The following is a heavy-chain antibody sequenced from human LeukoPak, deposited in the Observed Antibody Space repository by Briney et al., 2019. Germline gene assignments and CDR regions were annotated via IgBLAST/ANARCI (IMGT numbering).Heavy chain of an antibody. CDR2: IYPGDSDT. CDR1: GYSFTSYW. J-gene: IGHJ4*02. CDR3: ARHEVTAAAGTEFDS. V-gene: IGHV5-51*01. D-gene: IGHD6-13*01. Sequence: GGSLEISCKGSGYSFTSYWIGGGRQLPGKGREGMGIIYPGDSDTRYSPSFQGQVTISADKSISTAYLQWSSLKASDTAMYYCARHEVTAAAGTEFDSWGQGTLVTVSS.